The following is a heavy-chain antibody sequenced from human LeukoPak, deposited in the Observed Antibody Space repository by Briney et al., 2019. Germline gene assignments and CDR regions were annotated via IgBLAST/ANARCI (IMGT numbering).Heavy chain of an antibody. Sequence: SDTLSLTCAVSGYAMSSSNWWGWIRHPPGKELEWIGYIYYNGNTDYNPSLKSRVTISIDTSKNQFSLKLSSVTAADTAVYYCAREGWQWLVRAFDYWGQGTLVTVSS. V-gene: IGHV4-28*03. CDR1: GYAMSSSNW. CDR2: IYYNGNT. CDR3: AREGWQWLVRAFDY. D-gene: IGHD6-19*01. J-gene: IGHJ4*02.